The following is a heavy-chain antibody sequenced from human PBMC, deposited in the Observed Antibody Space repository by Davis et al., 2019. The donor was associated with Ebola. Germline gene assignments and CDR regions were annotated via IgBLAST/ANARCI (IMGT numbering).Heavy chain of an antibody. J-gene: IGHJ4*02. CDR2: ISSNGGST. D-gene: IGHD2-2*01. Sequence: GESLKISCAASGFTFSSYAMHWVRQAPGKGLEYVSAISSNGGSTYYADSVKGRFTISRDNSKNTLYLQMSSLRAEDTAVYYCVKDAIVVVPAAIADYFDYWGQGTLVTVSS. CDR3: VKDAIVVVPAAIADYFDY. CDR1: GFTFSSYA. V-gene: IGHV3-64D*06.